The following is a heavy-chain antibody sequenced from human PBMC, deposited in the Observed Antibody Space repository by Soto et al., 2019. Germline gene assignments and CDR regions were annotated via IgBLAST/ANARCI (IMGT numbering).Heavy chain of an antibody. Sequence: QLQMQESGPGLVKPSETLSLTCTVSGGSISSSSYFWGWIRQPPGKGLEWIGSIFYSGIPYKNPSRKGRVTIFVDPSKNQFSLKLRSVPAADTAVYYCARHATIFGVVSHFDFWGQGTLVAVSS. V-gene: IGHV4-39*01. CDR3: ARHATIFGVVSHFDF. CDR1: GGSISSSSYF. J-gene: IGHJ4*02. D-gene: IGHD3-3*01. CDR2: IFYSGIP.